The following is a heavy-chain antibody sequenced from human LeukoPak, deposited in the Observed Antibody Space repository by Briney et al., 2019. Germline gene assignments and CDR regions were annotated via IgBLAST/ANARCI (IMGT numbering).Heavy chain of an antibody. CDR2: ISAYNGNT. CDR1: GYTFSNYG. J-gene: IGHJ4*02. D-gene: IGHD3-22*01. Sequence: GASVKVSCKAPGYTFSNYGISWVRQAPGQGLEWMGWISAYNGNTNYAQKLQGRVTTTTDTSTSTAYMELRSLRSDDTAVYYCARGDSSGYYSLDYWGQGTLVTVSS. CDR3: ARGDSSGYYSLDY. V-gene: IGHV1-18*01.